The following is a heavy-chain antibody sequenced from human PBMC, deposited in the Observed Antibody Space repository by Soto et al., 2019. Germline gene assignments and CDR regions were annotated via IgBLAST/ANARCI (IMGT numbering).Heavy chain of an antibody. CDR3: ARVLWFGESRRGMDV. CDR2: IYYSGST. D-gene: IGHD3-10*01. J-gene: IGHJ6*02. Sequence: QVQLQESGPGLVKPSQTLSLTCTVSGGSISSGGYYWSWIRQHPGKGLEWIGYIYYSGSTYYNSSLKSRLTISVDTSKKQFSLKLSSVTAADTAVYYCARVLWFGESRRGMDVWGQGTTVTVSS. CDR1: GGSISSGGYY. V-gene: IGHV4-31*03.